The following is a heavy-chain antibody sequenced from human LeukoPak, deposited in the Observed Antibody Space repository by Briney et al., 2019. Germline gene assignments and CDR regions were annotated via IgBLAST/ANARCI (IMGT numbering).Heavy chain of an antibody. CDR2: ISYDGSNK. Sequence: GGSLRLSCAASGFTFSSYGMHWVRQAPGKGLEWVAVISYDGSNKYYADSVKGRFTISRDNSKNTLYLQMNSLRAEDTAVYYCAKKRSDSSGYYGHYFDYWGQGILVTVSS. CDR1: GFTFSSYG. D-gene: IGHD3-22*01. CDR3: AKKRSDSSGYYGHYFDY. V-gene: IGHV3-30*18. J-gene: IGHJ4*02.